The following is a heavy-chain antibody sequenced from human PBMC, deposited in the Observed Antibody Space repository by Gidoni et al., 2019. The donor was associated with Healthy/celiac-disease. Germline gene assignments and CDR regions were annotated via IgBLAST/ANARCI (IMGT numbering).Heavy chain of an antibody. V-gene: IGHV3-74*01. CDR1: GFTFRSSW. J-gene: IGHJ3*02. CDR3: ARGCSSTSCYAVDDAFDI. D-gene: IGHD2-2*01. CDR2: INSEGSST. Sequence: EVQLVESGGGLVQPGGSLRLSCAASGFTFRSSWMHWVRQAPGKGLVWVSRINSEGSSTSYADSVKGRFTISRDNAKNTLYLQMNSLRAEDTAVYYCARGCSSTSCYAVDDAFDIWGQGTMVTVSS.